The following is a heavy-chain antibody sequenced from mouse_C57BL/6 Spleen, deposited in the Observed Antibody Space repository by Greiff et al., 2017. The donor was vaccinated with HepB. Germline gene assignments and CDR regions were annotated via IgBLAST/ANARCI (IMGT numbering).Heavy chain of an antibody. V-gene: IGHV5-4*01. J-gene: IGHJ4*01. CDR3: ARDGGYYGNYDAMDY. D-gene: IGHD2-1*01. Sequence: EVQRVESGGGLVKPGGSLKLSCAASGFTFSSYAMSWVRQTPEKRLEWVATISDGGSYTYYPDNVKGRFTISRDNAKNNLYLQMSHLKSEDTAMYYCARDGGYYGNYDAMDYWGQGTSVTVSS. CDR1: GFTFSSYA. CDR2: ISDGGSYT.